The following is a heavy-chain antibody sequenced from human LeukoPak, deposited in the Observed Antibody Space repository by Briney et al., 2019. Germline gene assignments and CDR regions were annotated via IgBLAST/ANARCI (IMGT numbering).Heavy chain of an antibody. V-gene: IGHV3-23*01. CDR1: GFTFSSYA. CDR2: ISGSGAYT. D-gene: IGHD3-22*01. Sequence: GGSLSLSCAASGFTFSSYAMTWVRQAPGEGLEWASAISGSGAYTQYADSVKGRFTISRDNSKNALFLQMNSLRAEDTAVYYCARPFRKCDSSSSYYSFDLWGRGTVVTVSS. J-gene: IGHJ5*02. CDR3: ARPFRKCDSSSSYYSFDL.